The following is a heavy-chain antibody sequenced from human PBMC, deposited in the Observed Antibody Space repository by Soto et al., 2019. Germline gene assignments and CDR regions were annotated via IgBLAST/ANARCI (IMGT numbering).Heavy chain of an antibody. CDR2: MYYSGIT. V-gene: IGHV4-30-4*01. CDR3: AGWSGVGGAGMDV. D-gene: IGHD2-15*01. J-gene: IGHJ6*02. Sequence: QVQLQESGPRLVKSSQTLYLTCTVSGGSINSGDYYWSWIRQSPGKGLEWVGYMYYSGITDYNASLKSRITMSMDTSKNRFSRRLNSVTAADRAVYFWAGWSGVGGAGMDVWGQGTTVTVSS. CDR1: GGSINSGDYY.